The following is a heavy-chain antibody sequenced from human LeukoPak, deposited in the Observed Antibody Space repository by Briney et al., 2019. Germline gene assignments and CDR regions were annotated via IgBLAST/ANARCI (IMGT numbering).Heavy chain of an antibody. CDR1: GYTFTSYD. J-gene: IGHJ5*02. Sequence: ASVKVSCKASGYTFTSYDINWVRQATGQGLEWMGWMNPNSGNTGYAQKFQGRVTMTRNTSISTAYMELSSLRSEDTAVYYCATSLPLLWFGELSAWGQGTLVTVSS. CDR2: MNPNSGNT. V-gene: IGHV1-8*01. CDR3: ATSLPLLWFGELSA. D-gene: IGHD3-10*01.